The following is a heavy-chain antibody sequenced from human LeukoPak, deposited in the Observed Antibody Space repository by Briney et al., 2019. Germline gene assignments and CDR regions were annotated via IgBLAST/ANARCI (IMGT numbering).Heavy chain of an antibody. J-gene: IGHJ5*02. V-gene: IGHV3-21*01. D-gene: IGHD3-3*01. Sequence: GGSLRLSCAASGFTFSSYSMNWVRQAPGKGLEWVSSISVNSDRIDYADSVKGRSTISRDNAKNSLYLQMNSLRAEDTAVYYCARDSQPKYYDFWSGYYNEDWFDPWGQGTLVTVSS. CDR3: ARDSQPKYYDFWSGYYNEDWFDP. CDR2: ISVNSDRI. CDR1: GFTFSSYS.